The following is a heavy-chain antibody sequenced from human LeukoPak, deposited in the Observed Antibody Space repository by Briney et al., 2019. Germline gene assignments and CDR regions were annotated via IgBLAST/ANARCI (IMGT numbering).Heavy chain of an antibody. CDR1: GFTFTAYS. CDR3: AITGYDYGDYCRY. V-gene: IGHV3-21*01. CDR2: IRSRTSYI. D-gene: IGHD4-17*01. J-gene: IGHJ4*02. Sequence: GGSLRLSCAVSGFTFTAYSMNWVRQAPGKGLEWVSSIRSRTSYIYYADSVKGRFTISRDNSKNSLYLQMNSLSPEDTAVYYCAITGYDYGDYCRYWGQGTLVTVSS.